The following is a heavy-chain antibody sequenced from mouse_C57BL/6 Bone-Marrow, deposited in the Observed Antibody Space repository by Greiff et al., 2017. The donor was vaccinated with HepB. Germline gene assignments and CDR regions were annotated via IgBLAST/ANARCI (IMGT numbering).Heavy chain of an antibody. J-gene: IGHJ2*01. Sequence: QVQLKQSGAELMKPGASVKLSCKATGYTFTGYWIEWVKQRPGHGLEWIGEILPGSGSTNYNEKFKGKATFTADTSSNTAYMQLSSLTTEDSAIYYCARGDSTVVATGYFDYWGQGTTLTVSS. V-gene: IGHV1-9*01. CDR2: ILPGSGST. D-gene: IGHD1-1*01. CDR1: GYTFTGYW. CDR3: ARGDSTVVATGYFDY.